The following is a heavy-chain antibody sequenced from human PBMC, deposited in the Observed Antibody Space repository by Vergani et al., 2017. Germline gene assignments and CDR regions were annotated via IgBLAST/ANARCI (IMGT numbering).Heavy chain of an antibody. Sequence: QVQLVQSGAEVKKPGSSVKVSCKASGGTFSSYAISWVRQAPGQGLEWMGGIIPIFGTANYAQKFQGRVTITADESTSTAYMELSSLRSEDTAVYYCARGLTSGDNCGGDCYQPRGYYNYGMDVWGQGTTVTVSS. CDR3: ARGLTSGDNCGGDCYQPRGYYNYGMDV. CDR2: IIPIFGTA. CDR1: GGTFSSYA. V-gene: IGHV1-69*12. D-gene: IGHD2-21*02. J-gene: IGHJ6*02.